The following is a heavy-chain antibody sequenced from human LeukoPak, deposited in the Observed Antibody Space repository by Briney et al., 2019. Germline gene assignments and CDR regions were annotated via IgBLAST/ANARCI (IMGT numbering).Heavy chain of an antibody. Sequence: GSLRLSCAASGFTFSSYGMHWVRQAPGKGLEWAAVIWYDGSNKYYADSVKGRFTISRDNSKNTLYLQMNSLRAEDTAVYYCARARFIAVPFDYWGQGTLVTVSS. V-gene: IGHV3-33*01. J-gene: IGHJ4*02. CDR1: GFTFSSYG. CDR3: ARARFIAVPFDY. CDR2: IWYDGSNK. D-gene: IGHD6-19*01.